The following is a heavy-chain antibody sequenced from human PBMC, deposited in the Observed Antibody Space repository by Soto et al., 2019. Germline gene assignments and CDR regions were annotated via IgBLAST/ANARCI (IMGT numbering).Heavy chain of an antibody. D-gene: IGHD3-22*01. CDR2: IIPIFGTA. CDR1: GGTFSSYA. J-gene: IGHJ4*02. Sequence: SVKVSCKASGGTFSSYAISWVRQAPGQGLEWMGGIIPIFGTANYAQKFQGRVTITADESTSTAYMELSSLRSDDTAVYYCARPTRRYYYDSSGYYYPVGYFDYWGQGTLVTVSS. CDR3: ARPTRRYYYDSSGYYYPVGYFDY. V-gene: IGHV1-69*13.